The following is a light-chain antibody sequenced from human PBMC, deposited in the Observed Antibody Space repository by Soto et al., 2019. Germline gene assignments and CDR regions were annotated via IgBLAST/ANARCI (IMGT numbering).Light chain of an antibody. CDR1: QSVSSN. J-gene: IGKJ4*01. V-gene: IGKV3-15*01. CDR3: QQYNNWPPVT. CDR2: GAS. Sequence: EIVMTQSPATLSVSPGERATLSCRASQSVSSNLAWYQQKTGQAPRLLIYGASTRAAGIPARFSGSGSGTEFTLTISSLQSEDFAVYYCQQYNNWPPVTFGGGTKVEIK.